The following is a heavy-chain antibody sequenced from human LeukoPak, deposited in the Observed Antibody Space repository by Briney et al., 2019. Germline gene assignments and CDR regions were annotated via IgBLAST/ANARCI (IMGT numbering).Heavy chain of an antibody. Sequence: SETLSLTCTVSGGSISSYYWSWIRQPPGKGLEWIGEINHSGSTNYNPSLKSRVTISVDTSKNQFSLKLSSVTAADTAVYYCARQGYYYDSSGYYDFDYWGQGTLVTVSS. D-gene: IGHD3-22*01. J-gene: IGHJ4*02. CDR3: ARQGYYYDSSGYYDFDY. CDR2: INHSGST. CDR1: GGSISSYY. V-gene: IGHV4-34*01.